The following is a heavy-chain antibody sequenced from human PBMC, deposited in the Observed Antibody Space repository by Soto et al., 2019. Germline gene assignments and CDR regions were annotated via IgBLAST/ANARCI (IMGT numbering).Heavy chain of an antibody. CDR2: ISSSSSYI. V-gene: IGHV3-21*01. CDR1: GFTFSSYS. J-gene: IGHJ4*02. D-gene: IGHD2-15*01. CDR3: ARVGSGGTGDY. Sequence: PGGSLRLSCAASGFTFSSYSMNWVRQAPGKGLEWVSSISSSSSYICYADSVKGRFTISRDNAKNSLYLQMNSLRAEDTAVYYCARVGSGGTGDYWGQGTLVTVSS.